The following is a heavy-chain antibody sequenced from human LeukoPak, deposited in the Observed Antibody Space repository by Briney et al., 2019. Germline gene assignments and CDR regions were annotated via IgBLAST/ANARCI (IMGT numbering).Heavy chain of an antibody. Sequence: GASLRLSCAASGFTFTSLAMTWVRQAPGKGLEWVSGISASGGNTFYADAVKGRFTISRDNSKNTLYLQMNSLRADDTALYYCAKGGFNYPGYWGQGTLVTVSS. D-gene: IGHD5-18*01. J-gene: IGHJ4*02. V-gene: IGHV3-23*01. CDR2: ISASGGNT. CDR3: AKGGFNYPGY. CDR1: GFTFTSLA.